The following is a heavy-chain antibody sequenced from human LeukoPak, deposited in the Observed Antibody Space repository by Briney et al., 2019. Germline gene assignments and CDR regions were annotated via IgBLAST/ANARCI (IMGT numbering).Heavy chain of an antibody. V-gene: IGHV3-7*04. D-gene: IGHD3-22*01. CDR1: GFTFSSYW. CDR2: IKQDGSEK. Sequence: PGGSLRLSCAASGFTFSSYWMSWVRQAPGKGLEWVANIKQDGSEKYYVDSVKGRFTISRDNDKNSLYLQMNSLRAGDTAVYYCARGGWSYYYYYYYMDVWGKGSTVTVSS. J-gene: IGHJ6*03. CDR3: ARGGWSYYYYYYYMDV.